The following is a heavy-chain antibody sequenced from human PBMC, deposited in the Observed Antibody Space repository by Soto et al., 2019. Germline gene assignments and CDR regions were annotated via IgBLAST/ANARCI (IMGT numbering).Heavy chain of an antibody. CDR3: ERNPRSDIFGVRNIVENWFDP. D-gene: IGHD3-3*02. CDR2: ITHNNGAT. V-gene: IGHV3-23*01. CDR1: GFNFANFG. J-gene: IGHJ5*02. Sequence: LRLSFAASGFNFANFGMSWVRQAPGKGLQGVASITHNNGATYYADSVKGRFSVSRDNSRNVMYLQMKGLGVDDTAVYFCERNPRSDIFGVRNIVENWFDPWGQGSLVTVSS.